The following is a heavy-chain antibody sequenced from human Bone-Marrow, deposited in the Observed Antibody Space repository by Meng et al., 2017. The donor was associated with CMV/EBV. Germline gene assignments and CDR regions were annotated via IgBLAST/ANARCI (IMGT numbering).Heavy chain of an antibody. D-gene: IGHD3-10*01. CDR2: ISGSGGST. CDR3: AKVEGRGRLDYYYYGMDV. J-gene: IGHJ6*02. CDR1: GFTFSSYA. V-gene: IGHV3-23*01. Sequence: LSLTCAASGFTFSSYAMSWVRQAPGKGLEWVSAISGSGGSTYYADSVKGRFTISRDNSKNTLYLQMNSLRAEDTAVYYCAKVEGRGRLDYYYYGMDVWGQGTTVTVSS.